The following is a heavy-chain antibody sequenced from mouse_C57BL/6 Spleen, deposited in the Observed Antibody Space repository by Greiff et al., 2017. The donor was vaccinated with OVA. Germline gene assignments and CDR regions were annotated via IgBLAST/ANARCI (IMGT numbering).Heavy chain of an antibody. CDR1: GYTFTDYY. D-gene: IGHD1-1*01. J-gene: IGHJ2*01. CDR3: ARDYGSSYHDY. CDR2: IYPGSGNT. V-gene: IGHV1-76*01. Sequence: VQLQQSGAELVRPGASVKLSCKASGYTFTDYYINWVKQRPGQGLEWIARIYPGSGNTYYNEKFKGKATLTAEKSSSTAYMPLSSLTSEDSAVYFCARDYGSSYHDYWGQGTTLTVSS.